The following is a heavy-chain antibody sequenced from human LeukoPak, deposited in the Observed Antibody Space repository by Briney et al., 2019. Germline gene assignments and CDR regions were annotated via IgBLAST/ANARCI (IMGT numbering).Heavy chain of an antibody. CDR2: FYYSGST. D-gene: IGHD1-26*01. V-gene: IGHV4-30-4*07. CDR3: AREDVGAAQTTFDC. CDR1: GGSISRGGYS. J-gene: IGHJ4*02. Sequence: PSETLSLTCAVSGGSISRGGYSWSWIRQPPGKGLEWIGCFYYSGSTYYNPSLKSRVTISLDTSKNQFSLKLRSVTAADTAVYYCAREDVGAAQTTFDCWGQGTLVTVSS.